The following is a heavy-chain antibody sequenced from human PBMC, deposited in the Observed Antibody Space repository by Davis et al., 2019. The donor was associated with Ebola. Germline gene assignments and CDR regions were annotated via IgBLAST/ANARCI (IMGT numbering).Heavy chain of an antibody. V-gene: IGHV3-30*03. J-gene: IGHJ6*02. CDR2: ISYDGSNK. D-gene: IGHD3-16*02. CDR1: GFTFSSYG. CDR3: TTDPGITITFRGAINYYGMDV. Sequence: GESLKISCAASGFTFSSYGMHWVRQAPGKGLEWVAVISYDGSNKYYADSVKGRFTISRDSSKNTLYLQMNSLKTEDTAVYYCTTDPGITITFRGAINYYGMDVWGQGTTVTVSS.